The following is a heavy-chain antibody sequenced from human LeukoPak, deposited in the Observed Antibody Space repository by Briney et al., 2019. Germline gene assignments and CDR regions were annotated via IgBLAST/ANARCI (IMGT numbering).Heavy chain of an antibody. CDR3: ASGGDSSGYSHQAY. D-gene: IGHD3-22*01. CDR2: IYNGGAT. Sequence: GGSLRLSCAASGFIVSNYYMNWVRQAPGKGLECVSVIYNGGATYYADSVKGRFTISRDNSKNTLYLQMNSLRAEDTAVYYCASGGDSSGYSHQAYWGQGTLVTASS. V-gene: IGHV3-66*02. J-gene: IGHJ4*02. CDR1: GFIVSNYY.